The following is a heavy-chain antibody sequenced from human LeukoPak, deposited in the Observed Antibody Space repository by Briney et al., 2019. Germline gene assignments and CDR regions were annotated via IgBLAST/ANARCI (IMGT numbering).Heavy chain of an antibody. Sequence: SETLSLTCAVYGGSFSGYYWSWIRQPAGKGLEWIGRIYTSGSITYNPSLKSRVSMSVDTSKNQFSLKLSSVTAADTAFYYCARSGYGGNDEYFQYWGQGTLVSVS. D-gene: IGHD4-23*01. J-gene: IGHJ1*01. CDR1: GGSFSGYY. CDR3: ARSGYGGNDEYFQY. V-gene: IGHV4-59*10. CDR2: IYTSGSI.